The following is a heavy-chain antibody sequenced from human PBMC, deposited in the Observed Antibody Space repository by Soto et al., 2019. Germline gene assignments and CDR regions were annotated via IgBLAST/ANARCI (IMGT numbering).Heavy chain of an antibody. CDR3: AKGLSNHDAFDI. V-gene: IGHV3-23*01. J-gene: IGHJ3*02. CDR2: ISGSGGST. CDR1: GLTFSTYA. D-gene: IGHD4-4*01. Sequence: PVGSLRLSCAASGLTFSTYAMSWVRQAPGKGLEWVSAISGSGGSTYFAGSVKGRFTISRDNSKNTLFLQMNSLRAEDTAVYYCAKGLSNHDAFDIWGQGTMVTVSS.